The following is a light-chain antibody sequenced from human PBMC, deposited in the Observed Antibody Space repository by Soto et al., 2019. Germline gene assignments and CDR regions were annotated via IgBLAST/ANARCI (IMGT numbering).Light chain of an antibody. J-gene: IGKJ2*01. CDR3: RQYNSSPFT. CDR1: QSLSRW. Sequence: DIQMTQSPSTLASSVGDRVTSTCRASQSLSRWLAWYQQKPGKAPKLLIYDASALERGVPSRFCGRGSGTELTRTISSRQSDDFASYYCRQYNSSPFTFGQGTKLEIK. V-gene: IGKV1-5*01. CDR2: DAS.